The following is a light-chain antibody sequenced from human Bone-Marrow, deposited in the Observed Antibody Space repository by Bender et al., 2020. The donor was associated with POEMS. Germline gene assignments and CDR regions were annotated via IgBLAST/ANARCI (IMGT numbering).Light chain of an antibody. Sequence: QAVLTQPPSASGSPGQKVTISCSGSRSNIGTNYVYWYQQVPGTAPKLLIYSSHRRPSEVPDRFSGSRSGTSASLAISGLQSEDEADYYCAVWDDSLNGWVFGGGTKLTVL. J-gene: IGLJ3*02. CDR2: SSH. V-gene: IGLV1-44*01. CDR1: RSNIGTNY. CDR3: AVWDDSLNGWV.